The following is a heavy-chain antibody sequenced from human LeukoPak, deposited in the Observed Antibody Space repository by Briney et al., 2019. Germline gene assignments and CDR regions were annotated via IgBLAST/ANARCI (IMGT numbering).Heavy chain of an antibody. J-gene: IGHJ6*02. Sequence: ASVKVSCKASGYTFTSYAMNWVRQAPGQGLEWMGWINTNTGNPTYAQGFTGRFVFSLDTSVSTAYLQISSLKAEDTAVYYCARVVLVDYYDSRIMGVWGQGTTVTVSS. CDR3: ARVVLVDYYDSRIMGV. V-gene: IGHV7-4-1*02. D-gene: IGHD3-22*01. CDR1: GYTFTSYA. CDR2: INTNTGNP.